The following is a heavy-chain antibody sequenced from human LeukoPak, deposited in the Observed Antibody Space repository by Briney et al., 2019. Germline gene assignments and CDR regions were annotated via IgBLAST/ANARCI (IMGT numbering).Heavy chain of an antibody. CDR1: GGSVSNGNW. J-gene: IGHJ4*02. V-gene: IGHV4-4*02. CDR3: ATYGDFPNCFHY. Sequence: SETLSLTCAVTGGSVSNGNWWTWVRQPPGKGLEWIGEILHSGSTHYSPSLKSRVTISVDKSKNQFSLKLSSVTAADTAEYYCATYGDFPNCFHYWGQGTLVTVSS. CDR2: ILHSGST. D-gene: IGHD2-21*02.